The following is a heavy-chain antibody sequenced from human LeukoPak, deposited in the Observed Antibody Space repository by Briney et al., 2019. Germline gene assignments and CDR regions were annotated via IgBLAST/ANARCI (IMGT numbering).Heavy chain of an antibody. D-gene: IGHD2-8*01. Sequence: GGSLRLSCAASGFTFSSYGMHWVRQAPGKGLEWVAYIQYDRSNEQYAHSVKGRFRISRDNSKNILYLQMYSLRAEDTAVYYCAKDRCSNGIGCYYYYMDVWGKGTTVTISS. CDR1: GFTFSSYG. J-gene: IGHJ6*03. CDR3: AKDRCSNGIGCYYYYMDV. V-gene: IGHV3-30*02. CDR2: IQYDRSNE.